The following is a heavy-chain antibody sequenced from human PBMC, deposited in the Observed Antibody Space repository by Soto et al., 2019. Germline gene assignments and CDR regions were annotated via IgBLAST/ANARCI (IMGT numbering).Heavy chain of an antibody. CDR3: ARAGGVAQRDSSGYYYGDSAFDI. CDR1: GCSITSSY. J-gene: IGHJ3*02. V-gene: IGHV4-59*01. D-gene: IGHD3-22*01. CDR2: IYDTGISGYTPST. Sequence: SXTLSLTCTVSGCSITSSYWSWIRRPPGKGLEWIAYIYDTGISGYTPSTSYNPSLKSRVTMSVDTSKSQFSLKLTSVTAADTAVYYCARAGGVAQRDSSGYYYGDSAFDIWGQGTMVTVSS.